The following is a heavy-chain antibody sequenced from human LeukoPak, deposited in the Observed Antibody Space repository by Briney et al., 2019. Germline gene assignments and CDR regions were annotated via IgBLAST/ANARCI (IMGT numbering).Heavy chain of an antibody. CDR1: GFTFSDSY. D-gene: IGHD3-22*01. J-gene: IGHJ2*01. V-gene: IGHV3-11*06. CDR2: ISSSSSYT. CDR3: ARTYYFDSSGYHLVSWYFDL. Sequence: GGSLRLSCAASGFTFSDSYMSWIRQAPGKGLEWVSYISSSSSYTNYADSVEGRFTISRDNAKNSLYLQMNSLRADDTAVYYCARTYYFDSSGYHLVSWYFDLWGRGTLVTVSS.